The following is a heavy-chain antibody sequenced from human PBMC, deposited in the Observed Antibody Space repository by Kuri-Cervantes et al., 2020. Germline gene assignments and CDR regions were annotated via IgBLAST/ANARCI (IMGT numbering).Heavy chain of an antibody. J-gene: IGHJ4*02. V-gene: IGHV3-21*01. CDR1: GFAFDPAY. D-gene: IGHD2-15*01. CDR3: AKDRGVVVAASFDY. Sequence: GGSLRLSCVVSGFAFDPAYMSWVRQAPGKGLEWVSSISSSSSYIYYADSVKGRFTISRDNAKNSLYLQMNSLRAEDTAVYYCAKDRGVVVAASFDYWGQGTLVTVSS. CDR2: ISSSSSYI.